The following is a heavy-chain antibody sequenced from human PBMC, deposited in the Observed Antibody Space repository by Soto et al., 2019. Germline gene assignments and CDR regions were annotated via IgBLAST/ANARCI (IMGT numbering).Heavy chain of an antibody. CDR3: ARSDSSGYYYVPFDY. V-gene: IGHV3-48*02. CDR1: GFSFSSQS. D-gene: IGHD3-22*01. Sequence: GSLRLSCAASGFSFSSQSMNWVRQAPGRGLEWVSHISSSSGTIYYADSVKGRFTTSRDNAKNSLYLQMSSLRDEDTAVYYCARSDSSGYYYVPFDYWGQGTLVTVSS. J-gene: IGHJ4*02. CDR2: ISSSSGTI.